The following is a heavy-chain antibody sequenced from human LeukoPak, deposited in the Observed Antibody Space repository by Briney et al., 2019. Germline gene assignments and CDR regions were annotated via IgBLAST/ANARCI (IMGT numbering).Heavy chain of an antibody. CDR2: IRSKAYGGTT. D-gene: IGHD2-15*01. CDR3: TRVSLVAASVFFDY. J-gene: IGHJ4*02. V-gene: IGHV3-49*04. Sequence: PGGSLRLSCTASGFTFGDYAMSWVRQAPGKGLEWASFIRSKAYGGTTEYAASVKGRFTISRDDSKSIAYLQMNSLKTEDTAVYYCTRVSLVAASVFFDYWGQGTLVTVSS. CDR1: GFTFGDYA.